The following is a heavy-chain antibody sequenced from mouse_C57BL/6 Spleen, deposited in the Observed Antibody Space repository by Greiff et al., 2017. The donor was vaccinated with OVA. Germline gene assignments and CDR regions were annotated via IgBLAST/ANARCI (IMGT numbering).Heavy chain of an antibody. CDR1: GYTFTSYW. Sequence: QVQLQQPGAELVMPGASVKLSCKASGYTFTSYWMHWVKQRPGQGLEWIGEIDPSDSYTNYNQKFKGKSTLTVDKSSSTAYMQLSSLTSEDSAVYHCASQISIYYYCSSSFRGYFDVWGTGTTVTVSS. CDR3: ASQISIYYYCSSSFRGYFDV. CDR2: IDPSDSYT. J-gene: IGHJ1*03. D-gene: IGHD1-1*01. V-gene: IGHV1-69*01.